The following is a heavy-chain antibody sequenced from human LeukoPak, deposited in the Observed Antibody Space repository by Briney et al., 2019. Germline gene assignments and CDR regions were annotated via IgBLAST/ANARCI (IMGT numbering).Heavy chain of an antibody. CDR3: ARDSEGFGELLGIDAFDI. CDR1: RFTFDDYI. V-gene: IGHV3-43*01. J-gene: IGHJ3*02. CDR2: ISWDGETT. Sequence: GGSLRLSCAASRFTFDDYIMHWVRQAPGKGLEWVSLISWDGETTYYADSVKGRFTTSRDNSKNSLYLQMNSLRNEDTALYYCARDSEGFGELLGIDAFDIWGQGTMVTVSS. D-gene: IGHD3-10*01.